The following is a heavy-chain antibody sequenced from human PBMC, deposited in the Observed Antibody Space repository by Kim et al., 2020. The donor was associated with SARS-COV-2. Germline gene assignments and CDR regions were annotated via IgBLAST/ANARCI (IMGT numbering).Heavy chain of an antibody. D-gene: IGHD6-6*01. V-gene: IGHV1-2*06. CDR3: ARDMGYRSSSPYYYYGMDV. CDR1: GYPFTGYY. CDR2: INPNTGRT. Sequence: ASVKVSCKASGYPFTGYYMHWVRQAPGQGLEWMRRINPNTGRTNYAQKFQGRVTMTRDTSISTAYMELSRLRSDDTAVYYCARDMGYRSSSPYYYYGMDV. J-gene: IGHJ6*01.